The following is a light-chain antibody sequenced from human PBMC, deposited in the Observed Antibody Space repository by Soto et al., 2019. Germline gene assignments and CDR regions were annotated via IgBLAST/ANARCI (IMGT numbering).Light chain of an antibody. CDR2: DAS. J-gene: IGKJ1*01. Sequence: DIQMTQSPSSLSASVGDRVTITCQASQDISNYLNWYQQKPGKAPKLLIYDASNLETGVPSRFSGSGSGTDFTLTIRGLQPEDFATYYCQQSSGSRDWAFGQGTKVEIK. CDR1: QDISNY. V-gene: IGKV1-33*01. CDR3: QQSSGSRDWA.